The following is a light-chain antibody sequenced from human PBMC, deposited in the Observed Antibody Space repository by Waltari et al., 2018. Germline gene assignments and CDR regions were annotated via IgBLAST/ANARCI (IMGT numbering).Light chain of an antibody. CDR1: QSVSSY. CDR3: QQRSNWPPT. CDR2: DAS. J-gene: IGKJ4*01. V-gene: IGKV3-11*01. Sequence: EIVLTQSPATLSLSPGERATLSCRSSQSVSSYLAWYQQKPGQAPSLRIYDASNRATGSPARFSGSGSGTDFTLTISSLEPEDFVVYYCQQRSNWPPTFGGGTKVEIK.